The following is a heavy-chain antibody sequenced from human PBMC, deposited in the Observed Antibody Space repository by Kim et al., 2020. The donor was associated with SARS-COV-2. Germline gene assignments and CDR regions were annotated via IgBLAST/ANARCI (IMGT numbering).Heavy chain of an antibody. CDR3: ARGRTYVLLWFGEPHNWFDP. V-gene: IGHV4-34*01. D-gene: IGHD3-10*01. CDR2: INHSGST. CDR1: GGSFSGYY. Sequence: SETLSLTCAVYGGSFSGYYWSWIRQPPGKGLEWIWEINHSGSTNYNPSLKSRVTISVDTSKNQFSLKLSSVTAADTAVYYCARGRTYVLLWFGEPHNWFDPWGQGTLVTVSS. J-gene: IGHJ5*02.